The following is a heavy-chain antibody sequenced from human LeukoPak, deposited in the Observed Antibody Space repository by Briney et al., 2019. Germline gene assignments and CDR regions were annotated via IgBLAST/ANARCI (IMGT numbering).Heavy chain of an antibody. CDR1: GFTFSSYA. CDR3: VREPGPGCFDY. V-gene: IGHV3-23*01. Sequence: GGSLRLSCATSGFTFSSYAMSWVRQAPGKGLEWVSAISGSGGSTYYADSVKGRFTVSRDNSRNTLYLQMNSLRAEDTAVYYCVREPGPGCFDYWGQGTLVTVSS. CDR2: ISGSGGST. J-gene: IGHJ4*02. D-gene: IGHD1-14*01.